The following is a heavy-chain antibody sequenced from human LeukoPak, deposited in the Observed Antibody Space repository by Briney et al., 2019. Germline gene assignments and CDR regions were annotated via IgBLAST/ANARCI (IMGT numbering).Heavy chain of an antibody. CDR1: ALRFDPKA. CDR2: TSGDGGST. J-gene: IGHJ4*02. D-gene: IGHD3-16*01. Sequence: FLRLSRPPSALRFDPKARHWAHQARREGLEFFSLTSGDGGSTYYADSVKGRFTIFRDNSKNSLYLQINSLRTEDTALYYCAKGLSWLFDYWGQGTLVTVSS. V-gene: IGHV3-43*02. CDR3: AKGLSWLFDY.